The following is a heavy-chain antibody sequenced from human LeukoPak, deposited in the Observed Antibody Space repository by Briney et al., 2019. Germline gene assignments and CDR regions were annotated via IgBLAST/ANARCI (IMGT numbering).Heavy chain of an antibody. CDR1: GFTFSSYA. J-gene: IGHJ4*02. CDR3: AKEGYSSGWYWDY. CDR2: ISGSGGST. Sequence: PGGSLRLSCAASGFTFSSYAMSWVRQAPGKGREWVSAISGSGGSTYYADSVKGRFTISRDNSKNTLYLQMNSLRAKDTAVYYCAKEGYSSGWYWDYWGQGTLVTVSS. D-gene: IGHD6-19*01. V-gene: IGHV3-23*01.